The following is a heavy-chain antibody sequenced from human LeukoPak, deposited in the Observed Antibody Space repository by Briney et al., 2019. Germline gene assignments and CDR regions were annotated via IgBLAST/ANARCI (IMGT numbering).Heavy chain of an antibody. J-gene: IGHJ4*02. CDR1: GCTFSSYA. V-gene: IGHV3-30-3*01. Sequence: PGGSLTLSCAASGCTFSSYAMHWVRQAPGKGLEWVAVISYDGSNKYYADSEKRRITIFRDNSKHTRYRQMNSVRAEDMVVYFCARDTLVYWGEGTLVTVSS. CDR2: ISYDGSNK. CDR3: ARDTLVY.